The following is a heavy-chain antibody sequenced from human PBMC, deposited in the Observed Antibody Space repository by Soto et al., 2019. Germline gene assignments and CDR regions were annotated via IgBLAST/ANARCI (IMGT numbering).Heavy chain of an antibody. CDR1: GFTFSSYG. J-gene: IGHJ4*02. CDR3: ARDRSNDYGGNSGLDY. CDR2: IWYDGSNK. Sequence: QVQLVESGGGVVQPGRSLRLSCAESGFTFSSYGMHWVRQAPGKGLEWVAVIWYDGSNKYYADSVKGRFTISRDNSKNTLYLQMNSLRAEDTAMYYCARDRSNDYGGNSGLDYWGQGTLVTVSS. V-gene: IGHV3-33*01. D-gene: IGHD4-17*01.